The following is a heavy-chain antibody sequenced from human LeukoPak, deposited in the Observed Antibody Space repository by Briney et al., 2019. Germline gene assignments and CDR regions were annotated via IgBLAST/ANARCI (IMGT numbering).Heavy chain of an antibody. V-gene: IGHV3-7*03. D-gene: IGHD1-26*01. J-gene: IGHJ3*02. CDR3: ARDPYRFAFDI. CDR1: GFSFSTIY. CDR2: INVDGTAE. Sequence: GGSLRLSCAACGFSFSTIYMSWVRQTPGQGLEWVANINVDGTAEYYVDSVKGRFTISRDNAKNSLYLQMNSLRAEDTAVYYCARDPYRFAFDIWGQGTVVLVSS.